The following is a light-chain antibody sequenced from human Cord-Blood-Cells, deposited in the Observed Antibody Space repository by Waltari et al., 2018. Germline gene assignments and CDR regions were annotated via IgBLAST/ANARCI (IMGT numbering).Light chain of an antibody. CDR1: QSVSSN. V-gene: IGKV3-15*01. Sequence: EILMPQSPATLSVSPGERATLSCRPSQSVSSNLAWYQQKPGQAPRLLIYGASTSATGIPARFSGSGSGTEFTLTISSLQSEDFAVYYCQQYNNWPPRYTFGQGTKLEIK. CDR3: QQYNNWPPRYT. CDR2: GAS. J-gene: IGKJ2*01.